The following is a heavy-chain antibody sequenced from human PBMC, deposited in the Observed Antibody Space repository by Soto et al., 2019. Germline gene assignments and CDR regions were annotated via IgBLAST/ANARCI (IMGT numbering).Heavy chain of an antibody. J-gene: IGHJ5*02. D-gene: IGHD1-1*01. CDR2: IYATGTT. V-gene: IGHV4-4*07. CDR3: VRDGTKTLRDWFDP. CDR1: GASISGYY. Sequence: SETLSLTCTVSGASISGYYRSWIRKSAGKGLEWIGRIYATGTTDYNPSLKSRVMMSVDTSKKQFSLKLRSVTAADTAVYYCVRDGTKTLRDWFDPWGQGISVTVSS.